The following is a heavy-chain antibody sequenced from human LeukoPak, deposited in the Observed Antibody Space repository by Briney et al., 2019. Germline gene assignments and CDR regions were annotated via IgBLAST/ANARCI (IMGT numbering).Heavy chain of an antibody. Sequence: ASVKVSCKASGGTFSSYAISWVRQAPGQGLEWMGRINPNSGGTNSAQKFQGRVTMTRDTSINTAYMELSRLRSDDRAVYFCTRDYARFDYTSGTYYRMAYWGQGTLVTVSS. J-gene: IGHJ4*02. CDR1: GGTFSSYA. D-gene: IGHD3-10*01. CDR3: TRDYARFDYTSGTYYRMAY. CDR2: INPNSGGT. V-gene: IGHV1-2*06.